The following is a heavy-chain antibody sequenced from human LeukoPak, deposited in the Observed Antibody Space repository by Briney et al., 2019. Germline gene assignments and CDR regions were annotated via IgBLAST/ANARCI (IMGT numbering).Heavy chain of an antibody. CDR3: ARDPNDYGDYADNYYYYMDV. CDR1: GYTFTSYD. J-gene: IGHJ6*03. D-gene: IGHD4-17*01. V-gene: IGHV1-8*03. CDR2: MNPNSGNT. Sequence: ASVKVSCKASGYTFTSYDINWVRQATGQGLEWMGWMNPNSGNTGYAQKFQGRVTITRNTSISTAYMELSSLRSDDTAVYYCARDPNDYGDYADNYYYYMDVWGKGTTVTISS.